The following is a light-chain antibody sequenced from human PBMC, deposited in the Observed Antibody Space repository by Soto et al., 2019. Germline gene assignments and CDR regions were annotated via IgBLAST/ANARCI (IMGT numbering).Light chain of an antibody. CDR2: GAS. CDR1: QSVSSSY. CDR3: QQYGSSPRLT. J-gene: IGKJ4*01. V-gene: IGKV3-20*01. Sequence: EIVLTQSPGTLSLSPGERATLSCRASQSVSSSYLAWYQQKPGQAPRLLIYGASSRATGIPDRFSGSGSGTDFTLTISRLEPEDFAVYYCQQYGSSPRLTFGGGTKVRSN.